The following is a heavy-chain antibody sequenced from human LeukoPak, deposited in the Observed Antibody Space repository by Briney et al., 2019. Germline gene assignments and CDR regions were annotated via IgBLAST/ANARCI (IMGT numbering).Heavy chain of an antibody. Sequence: GGSLRLSCAASGFTFSSYSMNWVRQAPGKGLEWVANIKQDGSEKYYVDSVKGRFTISRDNAKNSLYLQMNSLRAEDTAVYYCARERGTACSGGSCYENYYYYMDVWGKGTTVTISS. CDR3: ARERGTACSGGSCYENYYYYMDV. CDR1: GFTFSSYS. J-gene: IGHJ6*03. CDR2: IKQDGSEK. D-gene: IGHD2-15*01. V-gene: IGHV3-7*01.